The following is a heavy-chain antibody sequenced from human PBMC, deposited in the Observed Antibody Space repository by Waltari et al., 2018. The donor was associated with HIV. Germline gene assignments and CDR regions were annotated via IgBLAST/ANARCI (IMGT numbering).Heavy chain of an antibody. CDR3: ARGSRIWELDP. Sequence: QAHLVQSGAEVKKPGASVKLSCRPSAYNLPHFGISWLRQAPGKGLEWLGWINVHTGNFNYQQKFRGRVTMTTDTSTNTAYMELTSLKSDDTAVYYCARGSRIWELDPWGQGTLVTVSS. J-gene: IGHJ5*02. CDR2: INVHTGNF. V-gene: IGHV1-18*01. CDR1: AYNLPHFG. D-gene: IGHD1-26*01.